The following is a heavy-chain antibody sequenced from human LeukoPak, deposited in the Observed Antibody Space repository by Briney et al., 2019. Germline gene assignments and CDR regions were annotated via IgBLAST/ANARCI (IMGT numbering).Heavy chain of an antibody. J-gene: IGHJ4*02. CDR3: ARAGYDFWSGPYFDY. CDR2: IDWDDDK. CDR1: GFSLSTSGMR. V-gene: IGHV2-70*04. Sequence: SGPALVKPTQTLTLTCTFSGFSLSTSGMRVSWIRQPPGKALEWLARIDWDDDKFYSTPLKTRLTISKDTSKNQVVLTMTNKDPVDTATYYCARAGYDFWSGPYFDYWGQGTLVTVSS. D-gene: IGHD3-3*01.